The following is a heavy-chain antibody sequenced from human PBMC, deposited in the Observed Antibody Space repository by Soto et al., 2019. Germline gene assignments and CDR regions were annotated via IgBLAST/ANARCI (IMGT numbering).Heavy chain of an antibody. CDR1: GFTLSSYW. Sequence: GGSLRLSCAASGFTLSSYWMYWVRQAPGQGLVWVARIKNGAGDTSYAESVKGRVTISRDNAKNTLYLQMSSLRSEDTAVYYCVRFSGLDVWGQGTTVTVSS. V-gene: IGHV3-74*01. CDR3: VRFSGLDV. J-gene: IGHJ6*02. CDR2: IKNGAGDT.